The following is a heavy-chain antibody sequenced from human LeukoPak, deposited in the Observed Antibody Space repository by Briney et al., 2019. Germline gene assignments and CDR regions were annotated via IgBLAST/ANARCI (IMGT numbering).Heavy chain of an antibody. Sequence: TGGSLRLSCAASGFTFSDDNMGWMRQAPGKGLEWVSYTRNSDNNMFYADSVKGRFTISRDNAKYSVYLQMNSLRAEDTAVYYCARRIAGDGSHAFDIWGQGTMVTVSS. CDR1: GFTFSDDN. CDR3: ARRIAGDGSHAFDI. CDR2: TRNSDNNM. D-gene: IGHD6-19*01. V-gene: IGHV3-11*01. J-gene: IGHJ3*02.